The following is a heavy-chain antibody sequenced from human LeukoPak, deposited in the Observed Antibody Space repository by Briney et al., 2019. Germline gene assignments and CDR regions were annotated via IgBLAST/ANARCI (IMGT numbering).Heavy chain of an antibody. CDR2: IYYSGST. D-gene: IGHD3-22*01. J-gene: IGHJ3*02. CDR1: GGPISSSSYY. Sequence: PSETLSLTCTVSGGPISSSSYYWGWIRQPPGKGLEWIGSIYYSGSTYYNPSLKSRVTISVDTSKNQFSLKLSSVTAADTAVYYCARRSADYYDSSGVAFDIWGQGTMVTVSS. V-gene: IGHV4-39*01. CDR3: ARRSADYYDSSGVAFDI.